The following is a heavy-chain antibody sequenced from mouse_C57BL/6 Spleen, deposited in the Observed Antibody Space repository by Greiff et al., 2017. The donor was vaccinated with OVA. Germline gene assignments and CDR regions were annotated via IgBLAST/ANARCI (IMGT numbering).Heavy chain of an antibody. D-gene: IGHD2-5*01. CDR3: ARQAYYSNYGDY. CDR2: IYPGSGST. J-gene: IGHJ2*01. V-gene: IGHV1-55*01. Sequence: QVQLQQPGAELVKPGASVKMSCKASGYTFTSYWITWVKQRPGQGLEWIGDIYPGSGSTNYNEKFKSKATLTVDTSSSTAYMQLSSLTSEDSAVYYCARQAYYSNYGDYWGKGTTLTVSS. CDR1: GYTFTSYW.